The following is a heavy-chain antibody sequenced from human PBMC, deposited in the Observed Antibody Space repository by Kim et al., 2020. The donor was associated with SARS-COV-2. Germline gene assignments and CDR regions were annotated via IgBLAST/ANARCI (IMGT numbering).Heavy chain of an antibody. Sequence: ASVKVSCKASGYTFTSYGISWVRQAPGQGLEWMGWISAYNGNTNYAQKLQGRVTMTTDTSTSTAYMELRSLRSDDTAVYYCARTVSSSWYHTRGMGSYYYYGMDVWGQGTTVTVSS. J-gene: IGHJ6*02. CDR3: ARTVSSSWYHTRGMGSYYYYGMDV. V-gene: IGHV1-18*01. CDR2: ISAYNGNT. CDR1: GYTFTSYG. D-gene: IGHD6-13*01.